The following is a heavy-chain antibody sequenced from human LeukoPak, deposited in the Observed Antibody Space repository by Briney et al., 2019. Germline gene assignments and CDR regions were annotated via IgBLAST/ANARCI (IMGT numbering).Heavy chain of an antibody. J-gene: IGHJ4*02. V-gene: IGHV3-30-3*02. CDR2: ISYDRSNK. CDR3: AKSVGDSSSRAVDY. Sequence: GGSLRLSCAASGFTFSSYAMHWVRQAPGKGLEWVAVISYDRSNKYYADSVKGRFTISRDNSKNTLYLQMNSLRVEDTAAYHCAKSVGDSSSRAVDYWGQGTLVTVSS. CDR1: GFTFSSYA. D-gene: IGHD6-13*01.